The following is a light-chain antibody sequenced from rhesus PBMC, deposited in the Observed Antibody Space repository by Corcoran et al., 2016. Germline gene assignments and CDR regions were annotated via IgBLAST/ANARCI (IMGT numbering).Light chain of an antibody. CDR2: SAN. Sequence: DIQMSQSPSSLSASVGDRVTITCRASQGISSYLNWYQQKPGKAPKLLIDSANSLARGVPSRFSGSGSGTAFTLTISSLQPEDFATYYCLQYSSSPFTFGPGTKLDIK. CDR3: LQYSSSPFT. CDR1: QGISSY. J-gene: IGKJ3*01. V-gene: IGKV1-32*02.